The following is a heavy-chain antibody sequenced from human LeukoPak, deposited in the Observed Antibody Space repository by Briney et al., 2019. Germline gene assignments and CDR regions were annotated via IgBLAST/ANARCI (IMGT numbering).Heavy chain of an antibody. J-gene: IGHJ6*02. Sequence: ASVKVSCKASGYTFTDYYMHWVRQAPGQGLERMGWINPNSGVTNYAQKFQGRVTTTRETSISTAYMELSSLRSDDTAVYYCARDVSSVATAAPGRWGVDVWGQGTTVTVSS. D-gene: IGHD6-13*01. CDR1: GYTFTDYY. CDR2: INPNSGVT. V-gene: IGHV1-2*02. CDR3: ARDVSSVATAAPGRWGVDV.